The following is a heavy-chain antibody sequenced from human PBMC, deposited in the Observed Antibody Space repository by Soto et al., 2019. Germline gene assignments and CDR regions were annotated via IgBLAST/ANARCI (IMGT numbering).Heavy chain of an antibody. J-gene: IGHJ2*01. CDR3: ARPVWRDDCDWGYFVL. CDR1: GFTFSSYA. D-gene: IGHD2-21*02. Sequence: QVQLVESGGGVVQPGRSLRLSCAASGFTFSSYAMHWVRQAPGKGLEWVAVISYDGSNKYYADSVKGRFTISRDNSKNALYRQMNGLRVEDTAVYYCARPVWRDDCDWGYFVLWGRGGLVTVCS. V-gene: IGHV3-30-3*01. CDR2: ISYDGSNK.